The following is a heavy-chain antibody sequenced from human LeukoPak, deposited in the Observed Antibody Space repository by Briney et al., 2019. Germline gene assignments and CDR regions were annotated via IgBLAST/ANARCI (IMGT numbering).Heavy chain of an antibody. CDR2: INHSGST. V-gene: IGHV4-34*01. Sequence: SSETLSLTCAVYGGSFSGYYWSWIRQPPGKGLEWIGEINHSGSTNYNPSLKSRVTISVDTSKNQFSLKLSSVTAADTAVYYCARDTKQQDLRRTSANHYYMDVWGKGTTVTVSS. J-gene: IGHJ6*03. CDR3: ARDTKQQDLRRTSANHYYMDV. CDR1: GGSFSGYY. D-gene: IGHD4/OR15-4a*01.